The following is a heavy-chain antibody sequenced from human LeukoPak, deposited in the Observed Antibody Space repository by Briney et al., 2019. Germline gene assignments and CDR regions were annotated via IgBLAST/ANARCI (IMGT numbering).Heavy chain of an antibody. CDR1: GYRFTSYG. CDR3: ARDANALGYCSGGSCYDAFDI. J-gene: IGHJ3*02. Sequence: GASVKVSCKTSGYRFTSYGISWVRQAPGQGLEWMGWISIYNGNTNCAQKFQGRVTVTTDTSTSTAYMELRSLRSDDTAVYYCARDANALGYCSGGSCYDAFDIWGQGTMVTVSS. V-gene: IGHV1-18*01. CDR2: ISIYNGNT. D-gene: IGHD2-15*01.